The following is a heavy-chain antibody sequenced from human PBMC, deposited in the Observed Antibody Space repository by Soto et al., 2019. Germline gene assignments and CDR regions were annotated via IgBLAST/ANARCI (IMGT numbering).Heavy chain of an antibody. Sequence: SETPSLTCTFPGVPISCYYLSLVRQPPGRRLEWIGYINYSGSTNYNPSLKSRVTISVDTSKNQFSLNLGSVTAADTAVYYCARYFDWPSGFDIWGQGTMVTVSS. CDR1: GVPISCYY. CDR3: ARYFDWPSGFDI. J-gene: IGHJ3*02. CDR2: INYSGST. V-gene: IGHV4-59*01. D-gene: IGHD3-9*01.